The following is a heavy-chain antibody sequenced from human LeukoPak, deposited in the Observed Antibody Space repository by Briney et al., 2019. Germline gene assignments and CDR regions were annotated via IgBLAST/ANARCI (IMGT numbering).Heavy chain of an antibody. CDR3: ANKVYCSTTSCYHAGY. D-gene: IGHD2-2*01. Sequence: SETLSLTCTVSGGSISSSSYYWGWIRQPPGKGLEWIGSIYYSGSTYYNPSLKSRVTISVDTSKNQFSLKLTSVTAADTAAYYCANKVYCSTTSCYHAGYWGQGTLVTVTS. CDR2: IYYSGST. J-gene: IGHJ4*02. CDR1: GGSISSSSYY. V-gene: IGHV4-39*07.